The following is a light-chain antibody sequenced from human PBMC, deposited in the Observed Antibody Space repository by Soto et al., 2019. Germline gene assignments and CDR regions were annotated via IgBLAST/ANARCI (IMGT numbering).Light chain of an antibody. CDR1: QSVSSN. J-gene: IGKJ1*01. CDR2: GAS. CDR3: QQYNNLWT. Sequence: EIVMTQSPATLSVCPGERATLSCRASQSVSSNLAWYQQKPGQAPRLLIYGASTRATGIPARFSGSGSGTEFTLTISSLQSEDSAVYYCQQYNNLWTFGQGTKVEIK. V-gene: IGKV3-15*01.